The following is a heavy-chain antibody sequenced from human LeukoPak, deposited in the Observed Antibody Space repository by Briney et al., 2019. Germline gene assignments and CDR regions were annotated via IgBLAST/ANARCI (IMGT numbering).Heavy chain of an antibody. Sequence: PGGSLRLSCAASGFTFDYYILNWVRQAPGKGLEWVSSISSSSSYIYYADSVKGRFTISRDNAKNSLYLQMNSLRAEDTAVYYCAREDYDSSGYYYFGYWGQGTLVTVSS. V-gene: IGHV3-21*01. CDR2: ISSSSSYI. J-gene: IGHJ4*02. D-gene: IGHD3-22*01. CDR3: AREDYDSSGYYYFGY. CDR1: GFTFDYYI.